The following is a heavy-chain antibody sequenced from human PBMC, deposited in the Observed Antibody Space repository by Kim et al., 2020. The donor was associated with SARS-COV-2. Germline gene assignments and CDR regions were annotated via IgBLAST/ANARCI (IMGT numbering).Heavy chain of an antibody. CDR3: TTDRTAQGQLVFDY. V-gene: IGHV3-15*01. D-gene: IGHD5-18*01. CDR1: GFTFSNAW. CDR2: IKSKTDGGTT. Sequence: GGSLRLSCAASGFTFSNAWMSWVRQAPGKGLEWVGRIKSKTDGGTTDYAAPVKGRFTISRDDSKNTLYLQMNSLKTEDTALYYCTTDRTAQGQLVFDYWGQGTLGTVSS. J-gene: IGHJ4*02.